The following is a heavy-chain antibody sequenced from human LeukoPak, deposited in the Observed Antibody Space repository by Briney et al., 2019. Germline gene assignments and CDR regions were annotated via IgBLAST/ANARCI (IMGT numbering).Heavy chain of an antibody. Sequence: GGSLRLSCAASGFTLSSYAMNWVRQAPGKGLEWVSSINGSGDKTYYADSVKGRFTISRDNSKNTLYLQMNSLRAEDTAVYYCAKDRGYCSGGSCYPNYYYYYMDVWGKGTTVTVSS. J-gene: IGHJ6*03. D-gene: IGHD2-15*01. CDR3: AKDRGYCSGGSCYPNYYYYYMDV. V-gene: IGHV3-23*01. CDR1: GFTLSSYA. CDR2: INGSGDKT.